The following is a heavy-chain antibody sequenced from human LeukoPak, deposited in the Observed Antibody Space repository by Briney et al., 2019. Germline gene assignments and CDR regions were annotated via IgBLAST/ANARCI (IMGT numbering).Heavy chain of an antibody. CDR1: GYSISSGYY. CDR3: ASSGYYDSSGYTLSYWFDY. J-gene: IGHJ4*02. D-gene: IGHD3-22*01. CDR2: IYHSGST. V-gene: IGHV4-38-2*02. Sequence: SETLSLTCTVSGYSISSGYYWGWIRQPPGKGLAWIGSIYHSGSTYYNPSLKSRVTISVDTSKNQFSLKLSSVTAADTAVYYCASSGYYDSSGYTLSYWFDYWGQGTLVTVSS.